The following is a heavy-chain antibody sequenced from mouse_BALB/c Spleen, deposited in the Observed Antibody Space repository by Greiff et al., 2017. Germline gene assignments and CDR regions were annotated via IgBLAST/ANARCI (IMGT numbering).Heavy chain of an antibody. V-gene: IGHV5-6-4*01. CDR2: ISSGGSYT. J-gene: IGHJ2*01. Sequence: EVKLVESGGGLVKPGGSLKLSCAASGFTFSSYTMSWVRQTPEKRLEWVATISSGGSYTYYPDSVKGRVTISRDNAKNTLYLQMSSLKSEDTAMYYCTRDITTARGSFDYWGQGTTLTVSS. D-gene: IGHD1-2*01. CDR3: TRDITTARGSFDY. CDR1: GFTFSSYT.